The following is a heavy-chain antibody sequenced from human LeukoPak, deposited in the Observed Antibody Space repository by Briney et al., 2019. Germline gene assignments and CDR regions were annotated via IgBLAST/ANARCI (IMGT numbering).Heavy chain of an antibody. Sequence: SETLSLTCTVSGGSISSYYWSWIRQPPGKGLEWIGYIYYTGYTNYNPSLKSRVTISVDTSKNQFSLKLTSVTAADTAVYYCARQTGSGLFILPGGQGTPVTVSS. CDR2: IYYTGYT. J-gene: IGHJ4*02. CDR3: ARQTGSGLFILP. D-gene: IGHD3/OR15-3a*01. V-gene: IGHV4-59*08. CDR1: GGSISSYY.